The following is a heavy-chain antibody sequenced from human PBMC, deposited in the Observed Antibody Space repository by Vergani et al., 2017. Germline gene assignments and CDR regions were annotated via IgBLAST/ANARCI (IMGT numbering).Heavy chain of an antibody. Sequence: QLQLQASDPGLVKPSENLSLTCTVSGGSIRSTFYYWGLIRQPPGKGLEWIGTIYYSGSTYYNPSLKSRVTISVDTYKNQFSLKLYSVTAADTAVSYCARHKVQFVPGNYYYYYYMDVWGKGTTVTVSS. CDR2: IYYSGST. D-gene: IGHD1-26*01. CDR3: ARHKVQFVPGNYYYYYYMDV. V-gene: IGHV4-39*01. J-gene: IGHJ6*03. CDR1: GGSIRSTFYY.